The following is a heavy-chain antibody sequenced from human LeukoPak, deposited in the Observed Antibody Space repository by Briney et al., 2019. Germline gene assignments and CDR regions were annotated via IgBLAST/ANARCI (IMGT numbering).Heavy chain of an antibody. CDR3: TTYYDFWSGYYPFDY. Sequence: SETLSLTCAVYGGSFSGYYWSWIRQPPGKGLEWIGEINHGGSTNYNPSLKSRVTISVDTSKNQFSLKLSSVTAADTAVYYCTTYYDFWSGYYPFDYWGQGTLVTVSS. CDR1: GGSFSGYY. CDR2: INHGGST. J-gene: IGHJ4*02. V-gene: IGHV4-34*01. D-gene: IGHD3-3*01.